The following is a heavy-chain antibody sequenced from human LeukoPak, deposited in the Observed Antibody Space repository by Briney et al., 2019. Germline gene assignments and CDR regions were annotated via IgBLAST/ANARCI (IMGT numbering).Heavy chain of an antibody. D-gene: IGHD2-15*01. J-gene: IGHJ5*02. V-gene: IGHV1-8*03. Sequence: ASVKVSCKASGYTFTSYDINWVRQATGQGLEWMGWMNPNSGNTGYAQKFQGRVTITRNTSISTAYMELSSLRSEDTAVYYCARKDCSGGSCYSNWFDPWGQGTLVTVSS. CDR2: MNPNSGNT. CDR3: ARKDCSGGSCYSNWFDP. CDR1: GYTFTSYD.